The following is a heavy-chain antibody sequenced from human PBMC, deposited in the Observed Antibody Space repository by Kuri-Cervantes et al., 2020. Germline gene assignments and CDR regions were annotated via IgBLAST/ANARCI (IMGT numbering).Heavy chain of an antibody. CDR3: ARGRGYYYGSGSYCIFDY. CDR1: GGSISTGGFY. V-gene: IGHV4-31*03. J-gene: IGHJ4*02. CDR2: ISYSGST. D-gene: IGHD3-10*01. Sequence: SETLSLTCTVSGGSISTGGFYWNWIRQHPGKGLEWIGYISYSGSTYYNPALKSRVTISVDTSKNQFSLKLSSVTAADTAVYYCARGRGYYYGSGSYCIFDYRGQGTLVTVSS.